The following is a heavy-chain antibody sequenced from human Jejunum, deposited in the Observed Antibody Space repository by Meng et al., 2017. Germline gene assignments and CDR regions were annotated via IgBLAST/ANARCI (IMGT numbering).Heavy chain of an antibody. CDR2: IYHSGTT. D-gene: IGHD2-8*01. J-gene: IGHJ1*01. Sequence: VQLQESGPGLVKPWGTLSFTCAVSGDSISSSYWWSWVRQSPGKGLEWIGEIYHSGTTNYNPSLKSRVTLSVDKSKNQFSLNLSSVTAADTAVYFCARDFEALNGVWGQGTLVTVSS. CDR1: GDSISSSYW. V-gene: IGHV4-4*02. CDR3: ARDFEALNGV.